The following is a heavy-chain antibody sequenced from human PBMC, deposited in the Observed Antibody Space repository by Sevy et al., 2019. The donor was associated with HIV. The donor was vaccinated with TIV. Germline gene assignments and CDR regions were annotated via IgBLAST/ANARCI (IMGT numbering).Heavy chain of an antibody. CDR2: VYFTGNT. CDR1: GGSISGYS. CDR3: ARDSTTRPRVLDY. Sequence: SETLSLTCTVSGGSISGYSWNWVRQSPGKGLEWIGNVYFTGNTDYSPSLKSRVTLSLDTSKSQFSLTLKSVTAADTAIYFCARDSTTRPRVLDYWGQGTLVTVSS. D-gene: IGHD1-1*01. V-gene: IGHV4-59*01. J-gene: IGHJ4*02.